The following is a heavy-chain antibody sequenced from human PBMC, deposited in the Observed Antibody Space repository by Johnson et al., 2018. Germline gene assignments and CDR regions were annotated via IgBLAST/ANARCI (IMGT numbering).Heavy chain of an antibody. V-gene: IGHV3-66*02. Sequence: VQLVESGGGLVQPGGSLRLSCAASGFTVSSDYMNWVRQAPGKGLEWVSVIYSVGSTYYADSVKGRFTISRDISKNTLYLQMNSLATEDTALYYCAKDNVGSLDSLGQVTLVTVSS. CDR1: GFTVSSDY. CDR3: AKDNVGSLDS. D-gene: IGHD2-21*01. J-gene: IGHJ4*02. CDR2: IYSVGST.